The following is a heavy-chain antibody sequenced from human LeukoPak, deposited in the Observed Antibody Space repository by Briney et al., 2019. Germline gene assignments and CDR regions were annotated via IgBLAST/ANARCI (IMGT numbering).Heavy chain of an antibody. CDR1: GYSFTYW. V-gene: IGHV5-51*01. CDR2: IYSGDSHT. CDR3: ASARHGDFVWDY. J-gene: IGHJ4*02. Sequence: GESLKISCKGSGYSFTYWIGWVRQMPGKGLEWMGIIYSGDSHTKYSPSFQGRVTTSADKSISTAYLQWSSLEASDTAMYYCASARHGDFVWDYWGQGTLVTVSS. D-gene: IGHD4-17*01.